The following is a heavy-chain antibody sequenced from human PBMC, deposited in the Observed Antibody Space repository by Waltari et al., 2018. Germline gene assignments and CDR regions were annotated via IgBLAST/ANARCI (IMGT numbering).Heavy chain of an antibody. CDR1: GFTFGRVS. CDR3: ATEPAPGAGINY. CDR2: ISASRAAI. D-gene: IGHD6-19*01. J-gene: IGHJ4*02. V-gene: IGHV3-48*01. Sequence: EVQLVESGGGFVQPGGSLRLSCLGSGFTFGRVSMHWIRQAPGKGLDWVAYISASRAAIYYAESVKGRFTISRDNAKNSLFLQMTNLGVEDTAVYYCATEPAPGAGINYWGQGILVTVSS.